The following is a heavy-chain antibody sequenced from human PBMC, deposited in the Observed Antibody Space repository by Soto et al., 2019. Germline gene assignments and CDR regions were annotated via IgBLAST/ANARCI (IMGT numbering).Heavy chain of an antibody. J-gene: IGHJ4*02. CDR2: IIPIFGTA. CDR3: AGRANPVHDFDY. D-gene: IGHD1-1*01. CDR1: GGTFSSYA. V-gene: IGHV1-69*13. Sequence: ASVKVSWKASGGTFSSYAISWVRQAPGQGLEWMGGIIPIFGTANYAQKFQGRVTITADESTSTAYMELSSLRSEDTAMYYCAGRANPVHDFDYWGQGTLVTVSS.